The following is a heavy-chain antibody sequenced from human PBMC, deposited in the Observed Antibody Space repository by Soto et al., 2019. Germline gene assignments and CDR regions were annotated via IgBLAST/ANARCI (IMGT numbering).Heavy chain of an antibody. Sequence: EVQLLESGGGLVQPGGSLRLSCAAYGFTFSSYAMTWVRQAPGKGLEWVSTISNGGGSTYYTDSVKGRFTISRDDAKNTLYLQMNSLRAEDTAVYYCAKEGCSSTSCYIGTQFDPWGQRTLVTVSS. J-gene: IGHJ5*02. CDR2: ISNGGGST. V-gene: IGHV3-23*01. CDR1: GFTFSSYA. D-gene: IGHD2-2*02. CDR3: AKEGCSSTSCYIGTQFDP.